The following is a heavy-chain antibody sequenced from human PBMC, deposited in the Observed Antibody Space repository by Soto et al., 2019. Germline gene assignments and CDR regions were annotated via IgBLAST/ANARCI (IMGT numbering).Heavy chain of an antibody. Sequence: SETLSLTCAVYGGSFSCYYWSWIRQPPGKGLEWIGEINHSGSTNYNPSLKSRVTISVDTSKNQFSLQLSSVTAADTAVYYCARCLARGVKGWGLYYYYYGMDVWGQGTTVTVSS. V-gene: IGHV4-34*01. CDR3: ARCLARGVKGWGLYYYYYGMDV. CDR1: GGSFSCYY. CDR2: INHSGST. D-gene: IGHD3-10*01. J-gene: IGHJ6*02.